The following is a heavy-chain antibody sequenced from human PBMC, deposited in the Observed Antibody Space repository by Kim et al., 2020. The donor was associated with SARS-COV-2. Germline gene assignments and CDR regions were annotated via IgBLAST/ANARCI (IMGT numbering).Heavy chain of an antibody. CDR2: ISYDGSNK. CDR3: ARDFNRAFDY. CDR1: GFTFSSYA. V-gene: IGHV3-30*04. Sequence: GGSLRLSCAASGFTFSSYAMHWVRQAPGKGLEWVAVISYDGSNKYYADSVKGRFTISRDNSKNTLYLQMNSLRAEDTAVYYCARDFNRAFDYWGQGTLVTVSS. J-gene: IGHJ4*02.